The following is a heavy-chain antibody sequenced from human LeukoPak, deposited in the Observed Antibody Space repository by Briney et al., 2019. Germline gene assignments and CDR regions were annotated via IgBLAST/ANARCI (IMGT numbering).Heavy chain of an antibody. V-gene: IGHV3-23*01. CDR1: GFTFSSYA. D-gene: IGHD5-18*01. CDR3: AKLPNRCSYGTAFDY. Sequence: GGSLRLSCAASGFTFSSYAMSWVRQAPGKGLEWVSAISGSGGSTYYADSVKGQFTISRDNSKNTLYLQMNSLRAEDTAVYYCAKLPNRCSYGTAFDYWGQGTLVTVSS. J-gene: IGHJ4*02. CDR2: ISGSGGST.